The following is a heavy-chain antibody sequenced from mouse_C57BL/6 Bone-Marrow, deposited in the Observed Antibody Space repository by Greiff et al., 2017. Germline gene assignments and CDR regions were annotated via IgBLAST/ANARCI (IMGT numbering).Heavy chain of an antibody. J-gene: IGHJ2*01. V-gene: IGHV5-4*03. CDR1: GFTFSSYA. D-gene: IGHD3-1*01. CDR3: ARGLLRDY. Sequence: EVMLVESGGGLVKPGGSLKLSCAASGFTFSSYAMSWVRQTPEKRLEWVATISDGGSYTYYPDNVKGRFTISRDNAKNNLYLQMSHLKSEDTAMYYCARGLLRDYWGQGTTLTVSS. CDR2: ISDGGSYT.